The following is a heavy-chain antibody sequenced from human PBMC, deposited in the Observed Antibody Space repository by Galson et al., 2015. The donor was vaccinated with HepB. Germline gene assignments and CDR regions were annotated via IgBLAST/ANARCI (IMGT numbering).Heavy chain of an antibody. Sequence: SLRLSCAASGFTFSNAWMSWVRQAPGKGLEWVGRIKSKTDGGTTDYAAPVKGRFTISRDDSKNTLYLQMNSLKTEDTAVYYCTTDIQKLRYFDWLSRLRGNIDYWGQGTLVTVSS. J-gene: IGHJ4*02. D-gene: IGHD3-9*01. V-gene: IGHV3-15*01. CDR3: TTDIQKLRYFDWLSRLRGNIDY. CDR2: IKSKTDGGTT. CDR1: GFTFSNAW.